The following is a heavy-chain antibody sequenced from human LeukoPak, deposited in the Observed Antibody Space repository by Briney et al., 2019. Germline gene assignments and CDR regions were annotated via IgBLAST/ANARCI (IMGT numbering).Heavy chain of an antibody. V-gene: IGHV3-15*01. CDR3: TADQKWLQLRHILYDF. Sequence: PGGSLRLSCAASGFAFNKAWMSWVRQAPGKGLEWVARIKSRTDGGTTDYAAPVKGRFTISRDDSKNTLYLQMNSLKTEDTAVSYGTADQKWLQLRHILYDFWGQGTLVTVSS. D-gene: IGHD5-18*01. CDR2: IKSRTDGGTT. CDR1: GFAFNKAW. J-gene: IGHJ4*02.